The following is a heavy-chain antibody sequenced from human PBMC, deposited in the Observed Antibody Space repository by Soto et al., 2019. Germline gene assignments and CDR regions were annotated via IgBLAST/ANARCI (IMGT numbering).Heavy chain of an antibody. V-gene: IGHV1-46*01. J-gene: IGHJ6*02. CDR3: ARGLNDYSTASGRRSAQRGYYYGMDV. D-gene: IGHD4-4*01. CDR2: INPSGGDT. CDR1: GYTFSSFY. Sequence: QVQLVQSGAEVKKPGASVKVSCKASGYTFSSFYMHWVRQAPGRGLEWMGIINPSGGDTGYGKKIKGRVTMTRDSSTSTVYIEVSSLTPDDTAGYYCARGLNDYSTASGRRSAQRGYYYGMDVWGQGTTVTVS.